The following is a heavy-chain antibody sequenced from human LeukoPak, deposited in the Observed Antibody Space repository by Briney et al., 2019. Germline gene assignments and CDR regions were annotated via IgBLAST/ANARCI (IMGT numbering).Heavy chain of an antibody. CDR2: LKQDGSDK. D-gene: IGHD6-13*01. CDR3: ARGGQQLDYFDY. CDR1: GFTFSNFW. V-gene: IGHV3-7*01. J-gene: IGHJ4*02. Sequence: GGSLRLSCAASGFTFSNFWMSWVRQAPGKGLEWVANLKQDGSDKYYVDSVKGRFTISRDNAKNSLYLQMNSLTVDDSAVYYCARGGQQLDYFDYWGQGTLVTVSS.